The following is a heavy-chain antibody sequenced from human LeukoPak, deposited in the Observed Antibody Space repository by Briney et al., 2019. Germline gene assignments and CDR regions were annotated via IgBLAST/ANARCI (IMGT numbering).Heavy chain of an antibody. V-gene: IGHV7-4-1*02. J-gene: IGHJ4*02. D-gene: IGHD5-18*01. Sequence: ASVKVSCKASGYTFTTYAMNWVRQAPGQGLEWMGWINTNTGNPTYAQGFTGRFVFSWDTSVSTAYLVISGLTADDTAVYFCGRDPRLGIRGYTYGYIDYWGQGTLVTVSS. CDR3: GRDPRLGIRGYTYGYIDY. CDR1: GYTFTTYA. CDR2: INTNTGNP.